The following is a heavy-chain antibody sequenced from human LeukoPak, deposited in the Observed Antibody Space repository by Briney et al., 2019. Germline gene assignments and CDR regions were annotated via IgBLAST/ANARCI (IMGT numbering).Heavy chain of an antibody. CDR1: GFTFIDYD. Sequence: GGSLRLSCAASGFTFIDYDMHWVRQVIGKGLEWVSAVGIRGDTHYSGSVKGRFTISRENAESSLYLQMNSLRAEDTAVYYCARGGVQVSGIDEFDYWGQGTLVTVSS. D-gene: IGHD6-19*01. CDR2: VGIRGDT. J-gene: IGHJ4*02. CDR3: ARGGVQVSGIDEFDY. V-gene: IGHV3-13*01.